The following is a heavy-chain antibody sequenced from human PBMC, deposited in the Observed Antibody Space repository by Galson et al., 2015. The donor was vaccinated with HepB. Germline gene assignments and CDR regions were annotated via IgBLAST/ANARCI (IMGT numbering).Heavy chain of an antibody. Sequence: SVKVSCKVAGSTLSEFSIHWVRQAHGKGLEWMGGFDPEEGETIYAQNFQGRVTMTEDTSSNTAYLDLASLGSEDTGLYYCATDLAYYDVPGSPYWGQGTLVTVSS. CDR1: GSTLSEFS. V-gene: IGHV1-24*01. CDR2: FDPEEGET. J-gene: IGHJ4*02. D-gene: IGHD3-10*01. CDR3: ATDLAYYDVPGSPY.